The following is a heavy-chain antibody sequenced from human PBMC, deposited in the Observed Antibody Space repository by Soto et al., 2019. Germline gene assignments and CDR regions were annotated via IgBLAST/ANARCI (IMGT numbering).Heavy chain of an antibody. CDR1: GGSISSGGYS. J-gene: IGHJ5*02. D-gene: IGHD2-8*02. Sequence: SETLSLTCAVSGGSISSGGYSWNWIRQLPGKGLEWIGYIYHSGGTLYNPSLKSRVTISVDKSRNQFSLTLTSVTAADTAVYYCARDSLTGNWFDPWGQGTLVTVS. CDR3: ARDSLTGNWFDP. V-gene: IGHV4-30-2*06. CDR2: IYHSGGT.